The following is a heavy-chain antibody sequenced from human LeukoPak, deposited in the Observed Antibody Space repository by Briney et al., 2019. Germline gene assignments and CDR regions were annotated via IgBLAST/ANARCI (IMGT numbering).Heavy chain of an antibody. CDR3: AITMVRGVIWGYFDY. Sequence: GRSLRLSCAASGFTFSSYAMHWVRQAPGKGLEWVAVISYDGSNKYYADSVKGRFTISRDNSKNTLYLQMNSLRAEDTAVYYCAITMVRGVIWGYFDYWGQGTLVTVSS. D-gene: IGHD3-10*01. V-gene: IGHV3-30-3*01. CDR2: ISYDGSNK. J-gene: IGHJ4*02. CDR1: GFTFSSYA.